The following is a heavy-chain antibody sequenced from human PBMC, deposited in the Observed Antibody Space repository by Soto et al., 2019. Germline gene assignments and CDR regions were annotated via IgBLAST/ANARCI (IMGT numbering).Heavy chain of an antibody. CDR2: IWYDGSNK. CDR3: ARDPSSSWYWGGSYGFFDY. CDR1: GFTFSSYG. J-gene: IGHJ4*02. Sequence: HPGGSLRLSCAASGFTFSSYGMHWVRQAPGKGLEWVAVIWYDGSNKYYADSVKGRFTISRDNSKNTLYLQMNSLRAEDTAVYYCARDPSSSWYWGGSYGFFDYWGQGTLVTVSS. V-gene: IGHV3-33*01. D-gene: IGHD6-13*01.